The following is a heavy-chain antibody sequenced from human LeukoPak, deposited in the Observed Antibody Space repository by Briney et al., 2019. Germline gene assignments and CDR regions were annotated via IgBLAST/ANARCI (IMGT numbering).Heavy chain of an antibody. CDR2: INPNSGGT. D-gene: IGHD6-13*01. V-gene: IGHV1-2*02. CDR3: ARDKSIAAADFDY. J-gene: IGHJ4*02. CDR1: GYTFTGYY. Sequence: ASVKVSCKASGYTFTGYYMHWVRQAPGQGLEWMGWINPNSGGTNYAQKLQGRVTMTTDTSTGTAYMELRSLRSDDTAVYYCARDKSIAAADFDYWGQGTLVTVSS.